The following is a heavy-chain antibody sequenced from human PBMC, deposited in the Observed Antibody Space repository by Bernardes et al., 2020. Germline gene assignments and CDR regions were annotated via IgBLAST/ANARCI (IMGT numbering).Heavy chain of an antibody. J-gene: IGHJ4*02. CDR2: ISGSGRST. CDR1: GFTFSSYA. D-gene: IGHD3-10*01. V-gene: IGHV3-23*01. CDR3: ANAAQRITLLRGIKGGPDY. Sequence: GGSLRLSCAASGFTFSSYAMTWVRQAPGKGLEWVSAISGSGRSTYYADSAKGRFTVSRDNSKNTLYLQMNSLGAQDTAVYYCANAAQRITLLRGIKGGPDYWGQGTLVTVSS.